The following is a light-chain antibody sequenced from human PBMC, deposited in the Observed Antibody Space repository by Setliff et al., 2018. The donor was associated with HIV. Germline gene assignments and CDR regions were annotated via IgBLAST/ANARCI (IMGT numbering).Light chain of an antibody. CDR3: SSYTSTLYV. CDR1: SSDVGGYNY. V-gene: IGLV2-14*03. Sequence: QSVLTQPASVSGSPGQSITISCTGTSSDVGGYNYVPWYQQHPGKAPKLIIYDVSNRPSGVSNRFSGSKSGNTASLTISGLQAEDETDYYCSSYTSTLYVFGSGTKVTVL. CDR2: DVS. J-gene: IGLJ1*01.